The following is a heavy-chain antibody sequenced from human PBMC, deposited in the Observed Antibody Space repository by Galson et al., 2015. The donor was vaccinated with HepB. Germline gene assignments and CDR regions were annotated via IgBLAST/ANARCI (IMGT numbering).Heavy chain of an antibody. V-gene: IGHV3-30-3*01. D-gene: IGHD3-10*01. CDR2: ISYDGSDK. CDR3: ARVYYGSGSYSRNALEY. J-gene: IGHJ4*02. CDR1: GFTFSSYA. Sequence: SLRLSCAASGFTFSSYAMHWVRQAPGKGLEWVAVISYDGSDKYYADSVKGRFTISRDNSKNTLYLQTISLRAEDTAVFYCARVYYGSGSYSRNALEYWDQGTLVTVSS.